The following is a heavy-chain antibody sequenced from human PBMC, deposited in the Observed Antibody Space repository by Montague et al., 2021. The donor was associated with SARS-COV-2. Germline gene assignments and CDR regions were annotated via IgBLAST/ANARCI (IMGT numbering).Heavy chain of an antibody. CDR1: GGSISSYY. J-gene: IGHJ6*02. V-gene: IGHV4-59*12. Sequence: SETLSLTCTVSGGSISSYYWSWIRQPPGKGLEWIGYIYYSGSTKYNPSLKSRVTISVDTSKNQFSLKLRSVTAADTAVYYCARGQPPRITFGGIISYGLYVWGQGTTVTVSS. D-gene: IGHD3-16*02. CDR2: IYYSGST. CDR3: ARGQPPRITFGGIISYGLYV.